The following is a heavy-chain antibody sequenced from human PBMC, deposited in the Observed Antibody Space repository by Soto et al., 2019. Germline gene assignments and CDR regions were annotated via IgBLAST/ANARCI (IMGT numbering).Heavy chain of an antibody. Sequence: QMQLVQSGAEVKKPGSSVKVSCKASGGTLSSFINYPINWVRQAPGQGLEWMGGIVPNVGTANYAQKFQGRVVITSDKYTGAAYMELSSLRSEDTALYYYARRDTSGLRRYFDNWGQGTLVTVSS. CDR1: GGTLSSFINYP. J-gene: IGHJ4*02. CDR3: ARRDTSGLRRYFDN. CDR2: IVPNVGTA. D-gene: IGHD3-3*01. V-gene: IGHV1-69*06.